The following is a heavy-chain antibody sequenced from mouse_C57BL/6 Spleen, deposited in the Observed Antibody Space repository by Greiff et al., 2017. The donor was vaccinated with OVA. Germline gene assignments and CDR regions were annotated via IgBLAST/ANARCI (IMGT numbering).Heavy chain of an antibody. J-gene: IGHJ2*01. CDR2: IYPRSGNT. Sequence: QVQLKESGAELARPGASVKLSCKASGYTFTSYGISWVKQRTGQGLEWIGEIYPRSGNTYYNEKFKGKATLTADKSSSTAYMELRSLTSEDSAVYFCARGIYYDYDDPVYFDYWGQGTTLTVSS. V-gene: IGHV1-81*01. D-gene: IGHD2-4*01. CDR1: GYTFTSYG. CDR3: ARGIYYDYDDPVYFDY.